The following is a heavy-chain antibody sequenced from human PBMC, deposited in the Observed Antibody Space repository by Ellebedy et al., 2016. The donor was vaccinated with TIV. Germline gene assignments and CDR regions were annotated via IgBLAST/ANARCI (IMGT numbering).Heavy chain of an antibody. CDR1: GYTFTSYY. J-gene: IGHJ3*02. D-gene: IGHD3-10*01. V-gene: IGHV1-46*01. CDR2: INPSDDST. CDR3: ARDPSYYSGSGSYFAFDI. Sequence: ASVKVSCKASGYTFTSYYMHWVRQAPGQGLEWMGIINPSDDSTSYAQRFQGRVTMTRDTSTSTAYMELSSLRSEDTAVYYCARDPSYYSGSGSYFAFDIWGQGTMVTVSS.